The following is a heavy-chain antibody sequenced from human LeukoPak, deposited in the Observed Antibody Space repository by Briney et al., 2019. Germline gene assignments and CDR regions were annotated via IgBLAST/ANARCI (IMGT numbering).Heavy chain of an antibody. D-gene: IGHD3-16*01. J-gene: IGHJ4*02. Sequence: ASVKVSCKASGYTFTSYVISWVRQAPGQGLEWMGWISPYNANTNYPQKLQGRFTTTIDTSTSTAYMELRGLRSDDTAAYYCARDYDYVPDSWGQGTLVTVSS. CDR2: ISPYNANT. CDR3: ARDYDYVPDS. CDR1: GYTFTSYV. V-gene: IGHV1-18*01.